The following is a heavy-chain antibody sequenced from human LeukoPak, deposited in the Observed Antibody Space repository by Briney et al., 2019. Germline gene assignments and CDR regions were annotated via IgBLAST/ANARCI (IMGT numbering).Heavy chain of an antibody. Sequence: SVKVSCKASGGTFSSYAISWVRQAPGQGLEWMGGIIPIFGTANYAQKFQGRVTITTDESTSTAYMELSSLRSEDTAVYYCAKGTYCSSTSCYANGGYYFDYWGQGTLVTVSS. CDR2: IIPIFGTA. V-gene: IGHV1-69*05. CDR1: GGTFSSYA. D-gene: IGHD2-2*01. J-gene: IGHJ4*02. CDR3: AKGTYCSSTSCYANGGYYFDY.